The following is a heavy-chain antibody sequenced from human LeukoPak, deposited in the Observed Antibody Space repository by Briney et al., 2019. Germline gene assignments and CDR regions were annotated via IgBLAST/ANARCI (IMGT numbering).Heavy chain of an antibody. CDR1: GGSISSGSYY. CDR3: ARDAVGTGTTGFDY. J-gene: IGHJ4*02. Sequence: SETLSLTCTVSGGSISSGSYYWSWIRQPAGKGLEWIGRIYTSGSTNYNPSLKSRVTISVDTSKNQFSLKLSSVTAADTAVYYCARDAVGTGTTGFDYWGQGTLVTVSS. CDR2: IYTSGST. D-gene: IGHD1-1*01. V-gene: IGHV4-61*02.